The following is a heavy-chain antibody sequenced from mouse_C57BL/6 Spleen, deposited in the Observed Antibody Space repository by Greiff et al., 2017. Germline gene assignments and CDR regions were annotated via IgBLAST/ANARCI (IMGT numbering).Heavy chain of an antibody. J-gene: IGHJ2*01. CDR2: ISYDGSN. CDR1: GYSITSGYY. D-gene: IGHD4-1*01. CDR3: ARETGSHFDY. V-gene: IGHV3-6*01. Sequence: EVQLVESGPGLVKPSQSLSLTCSVTGYSITSGYYWNWIRQFPGNKLQWMGYISYDGSNNYNPSLKNRISITLDTSKNHFFLKLHSVTTEDTAPYDCARETGSHFDYWGQGTTLTVSS.